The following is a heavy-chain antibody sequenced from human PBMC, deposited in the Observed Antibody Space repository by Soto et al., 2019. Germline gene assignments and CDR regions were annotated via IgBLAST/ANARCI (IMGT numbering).Heavy chain of an antibody. CDR1: GGSFSGYY. V-gene: IGHV4-34*01. J-gene: IGHJ6*03. CDR3: ARVTRTFCSITSCYSRLGYYYYMDV. Sequence: SETLSLTCAVYGGSFSGYYWSWIRQPPGKGLEWIGEINHSGSTNYNPSLKSRVTISVDTSKNQFSLKLSSVTAADTAVYYCARVTRTFCSITSCYSRLGYYYYMDVWGKGTKVTVSS. CDR2: INHSGST. D-gene: IGHD2-2*02.